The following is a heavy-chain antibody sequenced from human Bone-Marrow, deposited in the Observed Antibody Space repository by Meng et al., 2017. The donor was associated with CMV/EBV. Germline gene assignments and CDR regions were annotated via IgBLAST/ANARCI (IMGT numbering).Heavy chain of an antibody. CDR1: GYTFTSYG. V-gene: IGHV1-18*01. CDR2: ISAYNGNT. J-gene: IGHJ3*02. CDR3: ARVDTAISGAFDI. Sequence: ASVKVSCKASGYTFTSYGISGVRQAPGQGLEWMGWISAYNGNTNYAQKPQGRVTMTTDTSTSTAYMELRSLRSDDPVVYYCARVDTAISGAFDIWGQGTMVTVSS. D-gene: IGHD5-18*01.